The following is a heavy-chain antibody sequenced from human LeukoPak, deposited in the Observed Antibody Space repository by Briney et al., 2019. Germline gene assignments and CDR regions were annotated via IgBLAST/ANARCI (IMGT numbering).Heavy chain of an antibody. D-gene: IGHD3-22*01. CDR3: TRAPPGMTMMTDY. CDR2: VSTNDGNT. Sequence: ASVNVSCKASGYTFTNYHIAWVRQAPGQGLERMGWVSTNDGNTVYAQRLQGRVTMTTDTSTSVAYMELRSLTSDDTAVYYCTRAPPGMTMMTDYWGQGTLVTVSS. V-gene: IGHV1-18*01. J-gene: IGHJ4*02. CDR1: GYTFTNYH.